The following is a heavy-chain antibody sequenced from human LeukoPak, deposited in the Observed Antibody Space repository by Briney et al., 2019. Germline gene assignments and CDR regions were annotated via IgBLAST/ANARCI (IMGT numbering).Heavy chain of an antibody. CDR3: ARDRVTISGVVSGWFDP. Sequence: SETLSLTCTVSGGSIGSSLYYWGWIRQPPGKGLEWIGSIYDSGSTYYNPSLKSRVTISVDTSKNQFSLKLSSVTAADTAVYYSARDRVTISGVVSGWFDPWGQGTLVTVSS. J-gene: IGHJ5*02. D-gene: IGHD3-3*01. CDR1: GGSIGSSLYY. V-gene: IGHV4-39*07. CDR2: IYDSGST.